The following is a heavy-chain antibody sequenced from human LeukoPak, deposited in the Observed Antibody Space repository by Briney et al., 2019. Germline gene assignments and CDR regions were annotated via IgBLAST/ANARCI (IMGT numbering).Heavy chain of an antibody. V-gene: IGHV1-69*04. J-gene: IGHJ4*02. CDR1: GGTFSSYA. Sequence: SVKVSCKASGGTFSSYAISWARQAPGQGLEWMGRIIPILGIANYAQKFQGRVTITADKSTSTAYMELSSLRSEDTAVYYCARDGYFDWLFHFDYWGQGTLVTVSS. CDR2: IIPILGIA. CDR3: ARDGYFDWLFHFDY. D-gene: IGHD3-9*01.